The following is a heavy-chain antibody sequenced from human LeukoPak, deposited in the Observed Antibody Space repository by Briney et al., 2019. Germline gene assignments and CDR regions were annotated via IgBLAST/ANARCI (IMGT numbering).Heavy chain of an antibody. CDR2: ISGSSSSI. CDR1: GFTFSTFG. D-gene: IGHD5-18*01. V-gene: IGHV3-21*06. CDR3: ARGGYSYDY. Sequence: GGSLRLSCAASGFTFSTFGMNWVRQAPEKGLEWVSSISGSSSSIYYADSVKGRFTISRDNAKNSLYLQMNSLRAEDTAVYYCARGGYSYDYWGQGTLVTVSS. J-gene: IGHJ4*02.